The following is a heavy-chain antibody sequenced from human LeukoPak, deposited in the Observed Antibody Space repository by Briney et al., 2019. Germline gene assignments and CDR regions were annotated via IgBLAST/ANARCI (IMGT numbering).Heavy chain of an antibody. J-gene: IGHJ4*02. CDR3: AKGLTPNGAVAELDY. CDR1: GGSFSGYY. D-gene: IGHD6-19*01. CDR2: INHSGST. V-gene: IGHV4-34*01. Sequence: SETLSLICAVYGGSFSGYYWSWIRQPPGKGLEWIGEINHSGSTNYNPSLKSRVTISVDTSKNQFSLKLSSVTAADTAVYYCAKGLTPNGAVAELDYWGQGTLVTVSS.